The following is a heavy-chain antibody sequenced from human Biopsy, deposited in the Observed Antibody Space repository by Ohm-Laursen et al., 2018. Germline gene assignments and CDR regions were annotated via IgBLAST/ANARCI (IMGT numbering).Heavy chain of an antibody. D-gene: IGHD3-22*01. V-gene: IGHV4-4*07. CDR3: ASVVLGPTNDAFDL. CDR2: IYPGGST. Sequence: SETLSLTCNVSGGDINNYYWSWIRQPAGKGLEWIGRIYPGGSTNYNPSLKSRVTMSVDTSKKQLSLRLRSATAAGTAMYYCASVVLGPTNDAFDLWGQGTMVIVSS. J-gene: IGHJ3*01. CDR1: GGDINNYY.